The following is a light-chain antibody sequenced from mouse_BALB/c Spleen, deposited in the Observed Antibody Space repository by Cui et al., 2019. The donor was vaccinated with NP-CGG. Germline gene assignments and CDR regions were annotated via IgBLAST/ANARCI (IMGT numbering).Light chain of an antibody. CDR3: ALWYSNHWV. CDR1: TGAVTTTNY. J-gene: IGLJ1*01. Sequence: QAVVTPESALTTSPGERVTFTCRSSTGAVTTTNYANWVQEKPDHLFTGLIGGTNNRAPGVPARFSGSMIGDKAALTITGAQTEDEAIYFCALWYSNHWVFGGGTKLTVL. CDR2: GTN. V-gene: IGLV1*01.